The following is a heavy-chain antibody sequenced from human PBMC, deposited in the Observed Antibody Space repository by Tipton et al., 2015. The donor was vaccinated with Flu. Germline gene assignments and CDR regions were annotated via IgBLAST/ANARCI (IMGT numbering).Heavy chain of an antibody. CDR2: IDPNSGDT. CDR1: GYTFTDYY. J-gene: IGHJ4*02. CDR3: ARDPSLGMPDYFDY. V-gene: IGHV1-2*02. D-gene: IGHD2-2*01. Sequence: QSGAEVEKPGASVKVSCKTSGYTFTDYYLHWVRQAPRQGLEWMGWIDPNSGDTDSAQAFQGRVTMTRDTSISTVYMELSRLRSDDTAVYYCARDPSLGMPDYFDYWGQGTLVTASS.